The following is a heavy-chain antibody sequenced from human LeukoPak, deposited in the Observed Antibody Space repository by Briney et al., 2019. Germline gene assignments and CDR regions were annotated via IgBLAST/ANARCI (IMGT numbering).Heavy chain of an antibody. CDR2: ISGDGSVT. V-gene: IGHV3-74*01. Sequence: GGSLRLSCTACGFTLRNYWMHWVRQVPGKRLVWVSRISGDGSVTNYADSVQGRFTISRDNAKNLLYLQINNLRSEDTAVYYCARYSSSSGGASYYLDYWGHGTLITV. CDR3: ARYSSSSGGASYYLDY. CDR1: GFTLRNYW. J-gene: IGHJ4*01. D-gene: IGHD6-6*01.